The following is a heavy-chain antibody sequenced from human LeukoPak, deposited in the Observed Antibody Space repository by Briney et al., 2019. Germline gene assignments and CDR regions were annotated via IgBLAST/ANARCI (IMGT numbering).Heavy chain of an antibody. D-gene: IGHD3-22*01. CDR3: ARVQVTTQI. CDR1: GGSFSGYY. Sequence: SETLSLTCAVCGGSFSGYYWTWVRQSPGKGLEWMGEINYSGSTNYNPSLRSRVIISVDTSKNQFSLRLSSVTAADTAVYYCARVQVTTQIWGQGTLVTVSP. J-gene: IGHJ4*02. CDR2: INYSGST. V-gene: IGHV4-34*01.